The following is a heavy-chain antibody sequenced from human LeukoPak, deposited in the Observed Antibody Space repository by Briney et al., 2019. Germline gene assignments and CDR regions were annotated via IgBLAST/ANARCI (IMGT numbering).Heavy chain of an antibody. D-gene: IGHD4-17*01. V-gene: IGHV4-39*01. J-gene: IGHJ2*01. Sequence: WIRQPPGKGLEWIGSIYYSGSTYYNPSLKSRVTISVDTSKNQFSLKLSSVTAADTAVYYCASYTDYVGYFDLWGRGTLVTVSS. CDR2: IYYSGST. CDR3: ASYTDYVGYFDL.